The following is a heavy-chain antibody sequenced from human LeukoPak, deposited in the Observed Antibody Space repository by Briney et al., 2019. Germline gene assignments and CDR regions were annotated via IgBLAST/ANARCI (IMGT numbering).Heavy chain of an antibody. D-gene: IGHD5-18*01. Sequence: RTGESLKISCAASGFSLGTDWMNWVRQAPGKGLGWVSAISGSGGSTYYADSVKGRFTISRDNSKNTLYLQMNSLRAEDTAVYYCAKGGGKLWSHGDYWGQGTLVTVSS. CDR2: ISGSGGST. CDR3: AKGGGKLWSHGDY. CDR1: GFSLGTDW. J-gene: IGHJ4*02. V-gene: IGHV3-23*01.